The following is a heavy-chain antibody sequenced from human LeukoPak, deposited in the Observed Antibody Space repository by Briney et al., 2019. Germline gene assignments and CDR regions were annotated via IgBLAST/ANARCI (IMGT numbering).Heavy chain of an antibody. V-gene: IGHV3-11*04. CDR1: GFTFSDYY. D-gene: IGHD2-2*01. J-gene: IGHJ2*01. CDR3: AREEYCSSTSCWYFDL. CDR2: ISSSGSTI. Sequence: GGSLRLSCAASGFTFSDYYMSWIRQAPGKGLEWVSYISSSGSTIYYADSVKGRFTISRDNAKNSLYLQMNSLRAGDTAVYYCAREEYCSSTSCWYFDLWGRGTLVTVSS.